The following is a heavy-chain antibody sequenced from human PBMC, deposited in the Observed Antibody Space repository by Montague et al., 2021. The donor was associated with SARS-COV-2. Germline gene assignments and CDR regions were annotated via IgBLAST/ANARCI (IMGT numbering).Heavy chain of an antibody. D-gene: IGHD1/OR15-1a*01. V-gene: IGHV4-4*07. CDR2: MHFTGKT. CDR1: GDSITNHY. J-gene: IGHJ4*02. CDR3: ARDRFEFGAVRQGTIDV. Sequence: SETLSLTCSVSGDSITNHYWSWIRQPAGKGLEWIGRMHFTGKTNFSPFFSSRLTMSADTSKNQFSLKLTSVTAADTAIYFCARDRFEFGAVRQGTIDVWGQGTLVTGSS.